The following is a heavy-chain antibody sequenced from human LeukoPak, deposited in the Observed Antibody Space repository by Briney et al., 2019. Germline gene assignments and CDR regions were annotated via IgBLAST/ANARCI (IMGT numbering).Heavy chain of an antibody. J-gene: IGHJ5*02. CDR3: VRGYSYGWFDP. Sequence: GGSLRLSCAASGFTVSSNYMSWVRQAPGKGLEWVSAISGSGGSTHYADSVKGRFTISRDNSKNTLYLQVNSLRAEDTAVYYCVRGYSYGWFDPWGQGTLVTVSS. CDR1: GFTVSSNY. CDR2: ISGSGGST. D-gene: IGHD5-18*01. V-gene: IGHV3-23*01.